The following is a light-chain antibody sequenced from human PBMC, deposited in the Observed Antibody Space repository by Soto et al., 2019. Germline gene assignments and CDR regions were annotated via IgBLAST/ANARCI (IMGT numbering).Light chain of an antibody. J-gene: IGKJ4*01. CDR2: DAS. Sequence: EIVLTQSPATLSLSPGERATLSCRASQSVSSYLAWYQQKPGQAPRLLIYDASNRATGIPARFSGSGSGIDFTLTISSLEPEDFAVYYCQQRSNFLTFGGGTKV. V-gene: IGKV3-11*01. CDR1: QSVSSY. CDR3: QQRSNFLT.